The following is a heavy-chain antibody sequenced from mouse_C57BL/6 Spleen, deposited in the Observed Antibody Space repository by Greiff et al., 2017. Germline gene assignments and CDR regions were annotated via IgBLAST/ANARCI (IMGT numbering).Heavy chain of an antibody. V-gene: IGHV1-64*01. Sequence: VQLQQPGAELVKPGASVKLSCKASGYTFTSYWMHWVKQRPGQGLELIGMIHPNSGSTNYNEKFKSKATLTVDKSSSTAYMQLSSLTSGDSAVYYCARGGDFHVWRTGTTFTVSS. CDR3: ARGGDFHV. J-gene: IGHJ1*03. CDR2: IHPNSGST. CDR1: GYTFTSYW.